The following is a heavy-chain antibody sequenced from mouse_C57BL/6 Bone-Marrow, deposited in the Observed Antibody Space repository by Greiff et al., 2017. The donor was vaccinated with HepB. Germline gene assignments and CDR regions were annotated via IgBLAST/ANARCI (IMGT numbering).Heavy chain of an antibody. CDR1: GYAFSSYW. D-gene: IGHD1-1*01. V-gene: IGHV1-80*01. Sequence: VQLVESGAELVKPGASVKISCKASGYAFSSYWMNWVKQRPGKGLEWIGQIYPGDGDTNYNGKFKGKATLTADKSSSTAYMQLSSLTSEDSAVYFCARFYYYGSSPYYFDYWGQGTTLTVSS. J-gene: IGHJ2*01. CDR2: IYPGDGDT. CDR3: ARFYYYGSSPYYFDY.